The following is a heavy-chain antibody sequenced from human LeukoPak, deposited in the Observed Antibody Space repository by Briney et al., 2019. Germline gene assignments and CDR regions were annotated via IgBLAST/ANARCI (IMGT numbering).Heavy chain of an antibody. D-gene: IGHD6-19*01. Sequence: SVKVSCKASGGTFSSYTISWVRQAPGQGLEWMGRIIPILGIANYAQKFQGRVTITADKSASTAYMELSSLRSEDTAVYYCARDSEQWLVMGYFDYWGQGTLVTVSS. CDR1: GGTFSSYT. CDR2: IIPILGIA. CDR3: ARDSEQWLVMGYFDY. J-gene: IGHJ4*02. V-gene: IGHV1-69*04.